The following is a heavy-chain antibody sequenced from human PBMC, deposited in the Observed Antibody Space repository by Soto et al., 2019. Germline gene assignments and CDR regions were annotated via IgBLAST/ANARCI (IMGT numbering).Heavy chain of an antibody. D-gene: IGHD3-22*01. J-gene: IGHJ4*02. CDR2: ISGTGGTT. CDR3: AKEDNTGFSAYYFDY. CDR1: GFIFNNYA. V-gene: IGHV3-23*01. Sequence: GGSLRLSCAASGFIFNNYAMSWVRQAPGKGLEWVSGISGTGGTTYYADSVKGRLTVSRDNSKKTLYLQLNSLRAEDTAVYYCAKEDNTGFSAYYFDYWGQGTQVTVYS.